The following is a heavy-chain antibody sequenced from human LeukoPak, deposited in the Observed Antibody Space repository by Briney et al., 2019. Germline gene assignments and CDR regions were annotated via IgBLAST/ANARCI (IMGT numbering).Heavy chain of an antibody. D-gene: IGHD4-17*01. CDR2: IYYSGST. CDR1: GGSISSYY. Sequence: SETLSLTCTVSGGSISSYYWGWIRQPPGKGLEWIGSIYYSGSTYYNPSLKSRVTISVDTSKNQFSLKLSSVTAADTAVYYCARSRVNYGQTDYWGQGTLVTVSS. V-gene: IGHV4-39*01. J-gene: IGHJ4*02. CDR3: ARSRVNYGQTDY.